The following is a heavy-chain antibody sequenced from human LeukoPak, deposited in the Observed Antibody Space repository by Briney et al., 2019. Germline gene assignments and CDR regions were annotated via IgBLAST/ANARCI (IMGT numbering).Heavy chain of an antibody. Sequence: GTLRLSCVGSGFTFRSHAMSWVRQAPEKGLEFVSGIYENGGTTYYADSVKGRFSISRDNSKNTLYLQMDSLRGEDTAVYYCAKDFRIGYSAHFDYWGQGALVTVSS. D-gene: IGHD2-21*01. CDR1: GFTFRSHA. J-gene: IGHJ4*02. CDR2: IYENGGTT. CDR3: AKDFRIGYSAHFDY. V-gene: IGHV3-23*01.